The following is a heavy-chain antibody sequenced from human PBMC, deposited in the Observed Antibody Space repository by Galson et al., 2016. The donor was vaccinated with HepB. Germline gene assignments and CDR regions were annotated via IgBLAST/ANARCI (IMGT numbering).Heavy chain of an antibody. V-gene: IGHV4-59*08. Sequence: SETLSLTCRVSGGSISGSYWSWIRQPLGKGLEWIGYIHYTGTLNFNPSLKSRVSISVDTSKNQVSLKMSSVTAADTAFYYCARHPGSSGWYMYNWFDPWGQGTLVTVSS. CDR1: GGSISGSY. CDR3: ARHPGSSGWYMYNWFDP. D-gene: IGHD6-19*01. J-gene: IGHJ5*02. CDR2: IHYTGTL.